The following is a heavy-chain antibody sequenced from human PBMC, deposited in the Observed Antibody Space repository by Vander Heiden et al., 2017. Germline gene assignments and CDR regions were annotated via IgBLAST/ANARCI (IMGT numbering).Heavy chain of an antibody. CDR1: GFTVSSNY. V-gene: IGHV3-53*01. D-gene: IGHD3-10*01. Sequence: EVQLVESGGGLIQPGGSLRLSCAASGFTVSSNYLSWVRQAPGKGLEWVSVIYSGGSTYYADSVKGRFTISRDNSKNTLYLQMNSLRAEDTAVYYCARGEGYYGSGSGEFDYWGQGTLVTVSS. CDR3: ARGEGYYGSGSGEFDY. J-gene: IGHJ4*02. CDR2: IYSGGST.